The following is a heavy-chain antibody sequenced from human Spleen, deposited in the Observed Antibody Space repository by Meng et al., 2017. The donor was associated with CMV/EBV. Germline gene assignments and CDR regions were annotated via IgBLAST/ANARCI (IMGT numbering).Heavy chain of an antibody. CDR1: GVSISSFY. CDR3: ARSGDAYSFDI. V-gene: IGHV4-59*01. J-gene: IGHJ3*02. Sequence: GSLRLSCTVSGVSISSFYWSWIRQPPGEGLEWIGYITYTGTTNYNPSLKSRVTISLDTSKNQFSLKLNSVTAADTAMYYCARSGDAYSFDIWGQGTMVTVSS. CDR2: ITYTGTT. D-gene: IGHD3-3*01.